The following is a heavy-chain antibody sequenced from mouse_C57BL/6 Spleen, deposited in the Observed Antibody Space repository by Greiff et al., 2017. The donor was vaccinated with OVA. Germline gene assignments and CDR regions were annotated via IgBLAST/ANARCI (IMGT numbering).Heavy chain of an antibody. Sequence: VQLQQSGAELVKPGASVKLSCTASGFTFTSYWMHWVKQRPGQGLEWIGEIDPSDSYTNYNQKFKGKSTLTADKSTSTAYMQLSSLTSEDSAVYYCARLPYNGSSCYAVDYWGQGTSVTVSS. V-gene: IGHV1-69*01. J-gene: IGHJ4*01. D-gene: IGHD1-1*01. CDR2: IDPSDSYT. CDR1: GFTFTSYW. CDR3: ARLPYNGSSCYAVDY.